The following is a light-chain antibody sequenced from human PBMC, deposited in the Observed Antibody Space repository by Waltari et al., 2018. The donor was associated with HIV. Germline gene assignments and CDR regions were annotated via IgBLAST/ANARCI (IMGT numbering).Light chain of an antibody. V-gene: IGKV3-20*01. CDR1: ETIKSTY. CDR2: GAS. CDR3: HQYGSSFWT. J-gene: IGKJ1*01. Sequence: EIVLTQSPGTLSLSPGDRATRSCMTSETIKSTYLSWDQQRGDQAPRLLIYGASSRAPGIPERFSGSGSKTDFNLTINRLEPEDFATYYCHQYGSSFWTFGQGTKV.